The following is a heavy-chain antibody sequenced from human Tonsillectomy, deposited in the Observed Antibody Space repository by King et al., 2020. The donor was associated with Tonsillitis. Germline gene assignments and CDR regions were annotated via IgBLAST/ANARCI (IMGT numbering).Heavy chain of an antibody. V-gene: IGHV3-48*01. CDR3: ARDRDYAFDV. Sequence: QLVQSGGGLVQPGGSLKLSCAASGFTFSSYSMNWVRQAPGKGLEWVSYIDTRSRHICYTDSVQGRFTISRDNAKNSLYLQMNSLRAEDTAMYFCARDRDYAFDVWGQGSMVTVSS. J-gene: IGHJ3*01. CDR1: GFTFSSYS. CDR2: IDTRSRHI. D-gene: IGHD2-21*01.